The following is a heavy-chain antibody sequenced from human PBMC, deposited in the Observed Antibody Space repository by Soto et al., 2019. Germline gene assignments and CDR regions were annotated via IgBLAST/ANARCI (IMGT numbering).Heavy chain of an antibody. Sequence: EVQVLESGGGLVQPGGSLRLSCAASGFTFSSYAMSWVRQAPGKGLEWVSGTSGSGSSTYYADSVKGRFTISRDNSKNTLYMEMNSLRAEDTAVYYCAKSRQYGSVRYRVNFDYWGQGTLVTVSS. J-gene: IGHJ4*02. CDR2: TSGSGSST. CDR3: AKSRQYGSVRYRVNFDY. D-gene: IGHD3-10*01. V-gene: IGHV3-23*01. CDR1: GFTFSSYA.